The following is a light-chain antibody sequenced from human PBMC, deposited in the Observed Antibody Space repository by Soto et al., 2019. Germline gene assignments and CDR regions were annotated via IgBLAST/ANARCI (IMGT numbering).Light chain of an antibody. CDR1: QSIANY. J-gene: IGKJ1*01. CDR3: QQSYNNPKT. Sequence: IQMTQSPSSLSASVGDRVTITCRASQSIANYLNWYQQKPGKAPKLLIYAASTLESGVPSRFSGSGSGTDFTLTISSLQPEDFATYYCQQSYNNPKTFGQGTKVDIK. CDR2: AAS. V-gene: IGKV1-39*01.